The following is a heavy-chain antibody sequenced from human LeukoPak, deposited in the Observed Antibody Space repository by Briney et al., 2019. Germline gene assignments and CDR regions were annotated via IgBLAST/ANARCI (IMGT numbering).Heavy chain of an antibody. Sequence: GASVTVSCKASGYTFTSYGISWVRQAPGQGLAWMGWISAYNGNTNYAQKLQGRVTMTTDTSTSTAYMELRSLRSDDTAVYYCARTADYGGNSDNLDYWGQGTLVTVSS. CDR3: ARTADYGGNSDNLDY. J-gene: IGHJ4*02. D-gene: IGHD4-23*01. CDR2: ISAYNGNT. CDR1: GYTFTSYG. V-gene: IGHV1-18*01.